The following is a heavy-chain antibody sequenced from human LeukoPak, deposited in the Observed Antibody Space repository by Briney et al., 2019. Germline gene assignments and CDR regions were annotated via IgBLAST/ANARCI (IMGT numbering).Heavy chain of an antibody. V-gene: IGHV1-69*04. CDR3: ALLSSDRNSWGDWFDP. D-gene: IGHD3-16*01. J-gene: IGHJ5*02. Sequence: SVKVSCTASGGTLSSYGVTWVRQAPGQGLEWMGRIIPIIDLPHYAQKLQGRVTITADKSTNTAFMELTGLRSEDTAVYYCALLSSDRNSWGDWFDPWGQGTLVTVSS. CDR1: GGTLSSYG. CDR2: IIPIIDLP.